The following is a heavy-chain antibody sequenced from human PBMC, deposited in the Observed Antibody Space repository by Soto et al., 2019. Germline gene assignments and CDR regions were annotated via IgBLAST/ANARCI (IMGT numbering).Heavy chain of an antibody. CDR3: ASTTYYYGSGSYLNTYYFDY. CDR2: IIPIFGTA. J-gene: IGHJ4*02. Sequence: ASVKVSCKASGGTFSSYASSWVRQAPGQGLEWMGGIIPIFGTANYAQKFQGRVTITADESTSTAYMELSSLRSEDTAVYYCASTTYYYGSGSYLNTYYFDYWGQGTLVTVSS. D-gene: IGHD3-10*01. V-gene: IGHV1-69*13. CDR1: GGTFSSYA.